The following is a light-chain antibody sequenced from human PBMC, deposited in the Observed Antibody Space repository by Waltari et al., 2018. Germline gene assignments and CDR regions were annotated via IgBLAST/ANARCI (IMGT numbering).Light chain of an antibody. CDR2: LGS. CDR3: MQGVQLPHT. V-gene: IGKV2-28*01. J-gene: IGKJ3*01. CDR1: QSLMYSNGYNY. Sequence: DIVVTQSPLPLPVTPGEPASLSCKSSQSLMYSNGYNYLDWYLQKTGQSPQLLIYLGSNRASGVPDRFSGSGSGTDFTLKISRVEAEDVGVYYCMQGVQLPHTFGPGTKVEIK.